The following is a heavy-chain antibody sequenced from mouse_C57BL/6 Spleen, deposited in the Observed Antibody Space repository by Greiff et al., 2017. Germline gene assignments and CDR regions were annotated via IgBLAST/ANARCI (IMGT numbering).Heavy chain of an antibody. V-gene: IGHV5-9-1*02. CDR2: ISSGGDYI. D-gene: IGHD2-3*01. CDR3: TRDDGYHDYAMDY. J-gene: IGHJ4*01. Sequence: EVKVEESGEGLVKPGGSLKLSCAASGFTFSSYAMSWVRQTPEKRLEWVAYISSGGDYIYYADTVKGRFTISRDNARNTLYLQMSSLKSEDTAMYYCTRDDGYHDYAMDYWGQGTSVTVSS. CDR1: GFTFSSYA.